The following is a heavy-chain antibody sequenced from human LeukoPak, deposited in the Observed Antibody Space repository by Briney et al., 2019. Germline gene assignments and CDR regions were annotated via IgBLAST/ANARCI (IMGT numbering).Heavy chain of an antibody. CDR2: INPGGGST. V-gene: IGHV1-46*01. J-gene: IGHJ4*02. CDR1: GYTFTSYY. CDR3: ARDWGSRWLPGY. Sequence: ASVKVSCKASGYTFTSYYMHWVRQAPGQGLEWMGIINPGGGSTSYAQKFQGRVTMTRDTSTSTVYMELSSLRSEDTAVYYCARDWGSRWLPGYWGQGTLVTVSS. D-gene: IGHD5-24*01.